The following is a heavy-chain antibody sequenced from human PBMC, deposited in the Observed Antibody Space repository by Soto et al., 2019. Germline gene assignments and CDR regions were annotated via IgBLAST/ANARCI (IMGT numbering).Heavy chain of an antibody. CDR2: ISAYNGNT. Sequence: GASVKVSCKASSYTFTSYGISWVRQAPGQGLEWMGWISAYNGNTNYAQKLQGRVTMTTDTSTGTLYMELSSLRSEDTAVYYCARGGDIVVVTAPLDHWGQGTLVTVSS. CDR1: SYTFTSYG. J-gene: IGHJ5*02. V-gene: IGHV1-18*01. CDR3: ARGGDIVVVTAPLDH. D-gene: IGHD2-21*02.